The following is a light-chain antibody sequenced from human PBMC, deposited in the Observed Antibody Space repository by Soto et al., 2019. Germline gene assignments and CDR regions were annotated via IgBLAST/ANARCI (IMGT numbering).Light chain of an antibody. CDR2: GAS. V-gene: IGKV3-20*01. CDR3: QQFGDSRT. Sequence: ETVLTQSPGTLSLSPGERATLSCRASQTVISTYLAWYQQKPGQAPRLLIYGASSRATGIPDRFSGSGSGTDFTLSVSRLEPEDFAVYYCQQFGDSRTFGGGTKVDIK. J-gene: IGKJ4*01. CDR1: QTVISTY.